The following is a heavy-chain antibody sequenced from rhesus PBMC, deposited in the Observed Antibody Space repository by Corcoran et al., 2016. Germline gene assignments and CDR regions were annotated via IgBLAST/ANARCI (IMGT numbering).Heavy chain of an antibody. CDR1: GVTFGRYA. CDR3: TTVGS. Sequence: VQLVKSGAEVKKPGPSVKVSCKSSGVTFGRYAIRWVRQAPGQGLEVMGVIIPLVGITNYAEKFQGRCTITSDTSTITAYMVLSSLRSEDTAVYYCTTVGSWGQGVLVTVSS. D-gene: IGHD5-24*01. V-gene: IGHV1-198*02. J-gene: IGHJ4*01. CDR2: IIPLVGIT.